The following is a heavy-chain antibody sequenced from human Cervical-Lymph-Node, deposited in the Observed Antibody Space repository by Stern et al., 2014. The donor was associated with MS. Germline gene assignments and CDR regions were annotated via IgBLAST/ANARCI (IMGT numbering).Heavy chain of an antibody. J-gene: IGHJ4*02. Sequence: QLQLQESGPGLVKPSETLSLTCTVSGGTISSYFWTWIRQPPGKGLEWIGYIDYSGSTDYNPSLKSRVTISVDTSKNQFSLNLNSVTAADTAVYYCARMLPDYMCSDYWGQGALVTVSS. V-gene: IGHV4-59*01. CDR3: ARMLPDYMCSDY. CDR2: IDYSGST. CDR1: GGTISSYF. D-gene: IGHD4-11*01.